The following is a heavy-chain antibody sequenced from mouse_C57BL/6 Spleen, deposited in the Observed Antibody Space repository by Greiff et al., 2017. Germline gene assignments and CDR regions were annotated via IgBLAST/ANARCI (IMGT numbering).Heavy chain of an antibody. Sequence: QVQLQQPGAELVMPGASVKLSCKASGYTFTSYWMHWVKQRPGQGLEWIGEIDPSDSYTNYNQKVKGKSTLTVDKSSSTAYMQLSSLTSEDSAVYYCARPNYEYGEGYFDYWGQGTTLTVSS. D-gene: IGHD2-4*01. CDR3: ARPNYEYGEGYFDY. CDR1: GYTFTSYW. J-gene: IGHJ2*01. V-gene: IGHV1-69*01. CDR2: IDPSDSYT.